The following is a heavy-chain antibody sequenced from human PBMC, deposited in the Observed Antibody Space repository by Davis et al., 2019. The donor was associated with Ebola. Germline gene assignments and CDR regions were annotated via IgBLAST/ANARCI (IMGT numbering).Heavy chain of an antibody. D-gene: IGHD2-15*01. CDR1: GGSISSSSYY. CDR2: IYYSGST. J-gene: IGHJ3*02. CDR3: ARIAATHDAFDI. V-gene: IGHV4-31*03. Sequence: SETLSLTCTVSGGSISSSSYYWSWILQHPGKGLEWIGYIYYSGSTYYNPSLKSRVTISVDTSKNQFSLKLSSVTAEDTAVYYCARIAATHDAFDIWGQGKMVTVSS.